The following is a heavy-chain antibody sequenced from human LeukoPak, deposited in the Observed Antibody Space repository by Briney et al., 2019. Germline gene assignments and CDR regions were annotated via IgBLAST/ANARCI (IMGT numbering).Heavy chain of an antibody. V-gene: IGHV3-30*03. CDR3: TAKVIRGNSGDDYDD. D-gene: IGHD5-12*01. CDR2: ISSDGNDK. Sequence: GGSLRLSCAASGVTFSSYGMHWVRQAPGKGVEWGALISSDGNDKLYGDSVKGRFTIYSEDSKSKLYLQKNSQRTEDTAVYYCTAKVIRGNSGDDYDDWGQGTLVTVSS. J-gene: IGHJ4*02. CDR1: GVTFSSYG.